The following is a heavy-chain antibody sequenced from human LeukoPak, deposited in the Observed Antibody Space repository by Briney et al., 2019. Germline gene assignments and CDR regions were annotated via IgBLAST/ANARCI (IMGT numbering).Heavy chain of an antibody. CDR1: GGSISSYY. CDR3: ARVLLWFGEANWFDP. D-gene: IGHD3-10*01. CDR2: IYSSGST. V-gene: IGHV4-4*07. J-gene: IGHJ5*02. Sequence: SETLSLTCTVSGGSISSYYWSWIRQPAGKRLEWIGRIYSSGSTNYNPSLKSRATISVDTSKNQFSLKLSSVTAADTAVYYCARVLLWFGEANWFDPWGQGTLVTVSS.